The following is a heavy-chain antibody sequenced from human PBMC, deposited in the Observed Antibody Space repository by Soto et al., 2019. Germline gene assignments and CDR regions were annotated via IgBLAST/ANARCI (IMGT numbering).Heavy chain of an antibody. J-gene: IGHJ5*02. V-gene: IGHV1-46*01. CDR1: GYTFTSYY. CDR2: INPSGGST. Sequence: GASVKVSCKASGYTFTSYYMYWVRQAPGQGLEWMGIINPSGGSTSYAQKFQGRVTMTRDTSTSTVYMELSSLRSEDTAVYYCARGRYSSTFKLLLKNNWFDPWGQGTLVTVSS. CDR3: ARGRYSSTFKLLLKNNWFDP. D-gene: IGHD6-19*01.